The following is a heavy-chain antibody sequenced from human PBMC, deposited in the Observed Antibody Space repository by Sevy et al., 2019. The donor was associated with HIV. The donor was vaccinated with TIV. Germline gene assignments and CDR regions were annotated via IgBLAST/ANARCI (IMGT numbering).Heavy chain of an antibody. CDR3: VRGATIGFDY. CDR1: GFTISSVD. D-gene: IGHD3-16*01. V-gene: IGHV3-13*01. CDR2: IGTVRDR. J-gene: IGHJ4*02. Sequence: GGSLRLSCAASGFTISSVDFHWVRQAAGEGLEWVSSIGTVRDRDYLASVRGRFTISREDAKNSLYLQMNNLRVDDTAVYFCVRGATIGFDYWGQGALVTVSS.